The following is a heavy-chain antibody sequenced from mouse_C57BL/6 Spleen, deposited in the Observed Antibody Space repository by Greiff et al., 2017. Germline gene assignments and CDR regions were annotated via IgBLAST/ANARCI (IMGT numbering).Heavy chain of an antibody. V-gene: IGHV1-18*01. J-gene: IGHJ4*01. CDR3: ARSGFGYVAMDY. D-gene: IGHD2-2*01. CDR2: IYPNNGGT. Sequence: VQLQQSGPELVKPGASVKIPCKASGYTFTDYNMDWVKQSPGKSLEWIGDIYPNNGGTIYNQKFKGKATLTVDTSSSTAYMELSSLRAEDTAVYYCARSGFGYVAMDYWGQGTSVTVSS. CDR1: GYTFTDYN.